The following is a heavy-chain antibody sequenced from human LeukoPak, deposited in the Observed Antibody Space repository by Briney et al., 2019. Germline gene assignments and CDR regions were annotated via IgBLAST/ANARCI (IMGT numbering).Heavy chain of an antibody. D-gene: IGHD2-2*01. CDR1: GFTFNNFW. J-gene: IGHJ4*02. CDR3: ASDIVIVPGATD. V-gene: IGHV3-7*01. CDR2: IKPDGSEK. Sequence: GRSLRLSCTASGFTFNNFWMSWVRQAPGKGLEWVANIKPDGSEKYYVDSVKGRFTISRDNVNSLVYLQMNSLRAEDTAVYYCASDIVIVPGATDWGQGTLVTVSS.